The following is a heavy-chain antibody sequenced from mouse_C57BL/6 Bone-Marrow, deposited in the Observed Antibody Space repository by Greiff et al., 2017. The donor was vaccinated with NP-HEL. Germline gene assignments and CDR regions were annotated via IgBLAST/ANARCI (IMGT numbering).Heavy chain of an antibody. CDR2: ISDGGSYT. CDR1: GFTFSSYA. CDR3: ATGYDYGWGNAMDY. V-gene: IGHV5-4*03. Sequence: EVKLVESGGGLVKPGGSLKLSCAASGFTFSSYAMSWVRQTPEKRLEWVATISDGGSYTYYPDNVKGRFTISRDNAKNNLYLQMSHLKSEDTAMYYCATGYDYGWGNAMDYWGQGTSVTVSS. D-gene: IGHD2-4*01. J-gene: IGHJ4*01.